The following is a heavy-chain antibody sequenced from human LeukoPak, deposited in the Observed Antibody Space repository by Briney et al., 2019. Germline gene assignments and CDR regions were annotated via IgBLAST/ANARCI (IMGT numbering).Heavy chain of an antibody. D-gene: IGHD1/OR15-1a*01. V-gene: IGHV4-30-4*08. Sequence: SQTLSLTCTVSGGSFRSRNYLWSWIRQAPGEGLEWIGYISYSGSAYYNPSLKSRVTISIDTSNSQFSLRLRSVTAADTAVYYCAREVNIQADSDAFDIWGPGTTVTVSS. CDR2: ISYSGSA. J-gene: IGHJ3*02. CDR3: AREVNIQADSDAFDI. CDR1: GGSFRSRNYL.